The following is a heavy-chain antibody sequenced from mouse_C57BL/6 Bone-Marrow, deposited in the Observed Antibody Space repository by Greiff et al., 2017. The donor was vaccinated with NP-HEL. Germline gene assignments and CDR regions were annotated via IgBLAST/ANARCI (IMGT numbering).Heavy chain of an antibody. CDR2: IYPGSGNT. V-gene: IGHV1-81*01. J-gene: IGHJ2*01. CDR3: GGLGPYYFDD. CDR1: GYTFTSYG. D-gene: IGHD4-1*01. Sequence: VQVVESGAELARPGASVKLSCKASGYTFTSYGISWVKQRTGQGLEWIGEIYPGSGNTYYNEKFKGKATLTADKSSSTAYMELRSLTSEDSAVYFCGGLGPYYFDDWGQGTTLTVSS.